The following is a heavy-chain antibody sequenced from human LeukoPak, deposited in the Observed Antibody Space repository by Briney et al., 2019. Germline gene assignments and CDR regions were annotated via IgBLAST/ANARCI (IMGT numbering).Heavy chain of an antibody. CDR2: INPKGGST. D-gene: IGHD2-15*01. CDR3: ARESTYCSGGNCYPRFDY. J-gene: IGHJ4*02. Sequence: ASVKVSCKTSGYTFSDYYIHWVRQAPGQGLEWVGMINPKGGSTRFPQKFQGGVTMTGDTSTSTVYMDLSTLSSDDTAVYFCARESTYCSGGNCYPRFDYWGQGTLVTVSS. V-gene: IGHV1-46*01. CDR1: GYTFSDYY.